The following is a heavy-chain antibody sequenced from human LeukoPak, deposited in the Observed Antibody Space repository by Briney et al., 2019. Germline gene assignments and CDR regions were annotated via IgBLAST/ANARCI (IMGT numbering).Heavy chain of an antibody. D-gene: IGHD6-19*01. CDR1: GYIFTNYA. CDR3: ARRQWGAFDI. V-gene: IGHV5-51*01. CDR2: IYPGDSDT. J-gene: IGHJ3*02. Sequence: GASVKVSCKASGYIFTNYAMHWVRQMPGKGLEWMGIIYPGDSDTRYSPSFQGQVTISADKSISTAYLQWSSLKASDTAMYYCARRQWGAFDIWGQGTMVTVSS.